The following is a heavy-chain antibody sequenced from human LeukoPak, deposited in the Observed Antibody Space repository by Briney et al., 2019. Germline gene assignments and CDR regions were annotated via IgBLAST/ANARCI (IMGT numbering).Heavy chain of an antibody. Sequence: HPGGSLRLSCAASGFTVSSNHMSWVRQAPGKGLEWVSVIYSGGSTDYADSVKGRFTISRDNLKNTLYLQMNSLRAEDTAVYYCARGPAGYNWGQGTLVTFPS. D-gene: IGHD1-1*01. V-gene: IGHV3-53*01. CDR2: IYSGGST. CDR1: GFTVSSNH. J-gene: IGHJ4*02. CDR3: ARGPAGYN.